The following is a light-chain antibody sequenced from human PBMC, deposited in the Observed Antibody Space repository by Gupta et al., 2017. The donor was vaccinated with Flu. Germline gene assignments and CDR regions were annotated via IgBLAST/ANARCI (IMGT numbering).Light chain of an antibody. V-gene: IGKV1-39*01. CDR2: SAS. J-gene: IGKJ4*01. CDR1: HSITNY. Sequence: DIQMTQSPTSLSAFVGDRITITCRTSHSITNYLNWYQQKPGKAPKLLIYSASTLQSGVPSRFSGSGSGPDFTLTISSLQPEDFATYYCQQSNRTPFIFGGGTKVEIK. CDR3: QQSNRTPFI.